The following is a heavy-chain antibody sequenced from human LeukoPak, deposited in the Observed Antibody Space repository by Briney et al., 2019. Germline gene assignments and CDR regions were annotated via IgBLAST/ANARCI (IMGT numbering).Heavy chain of an antibody. CDR3: AKGLQYSSSWYALGYYFDY. Sequence: PGGSLRLSCAASKFAFSSYAMSWVRQAPGKGLEWVSAISGGGGNTYYADSVKGRFTISRDNSKNTLYLQMNSLRAEDTAVYYCAKGLQYSSSWYALGYYFDYWGQGTLVTVSS. J-gene: IGHJ4*02. CDR2: ISGGGGNT. CDR1: KFAFSSYA. D-gene: IGHD6-13*01. V-gene: IGHV3-23*01.